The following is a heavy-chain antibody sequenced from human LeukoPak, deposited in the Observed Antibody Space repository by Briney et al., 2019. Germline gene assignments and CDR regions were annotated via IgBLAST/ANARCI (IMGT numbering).Heavy chain of an antibody. V-gene: IGHV3-23*01. Sequence: GGSLRLSCTASGFTFSNYAMSWVRQAPGKGLEWVSTITGSGDSTYNADSVKGRFTISRDNSENTINLQMNSLRAEDTAVYYCAKGGLWYGKNDHWGQGTLVTVSS. J-gene: IGHJ4*02. D-gene: IGHD6-13*01. CDR1: GFTFSNYA. CDR3: AKGGLWYGKNDH. CDR2: ITGSGDST.